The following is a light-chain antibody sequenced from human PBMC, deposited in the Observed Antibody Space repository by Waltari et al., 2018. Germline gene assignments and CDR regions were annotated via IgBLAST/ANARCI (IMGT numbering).Light chain of an antibody. Sequence: QSALTQPASVSGSPGQSITISCTGTSSDIGTYNYVSSYPQPPGKAPKMMIYEVTKRPSGVSYRFSGSKSGNTASLTISGLRAEDEADYYCSSHANTYNFAHVVFGGGTKLTVL. CDR1: SSDIGTYNY. CDR2: EVT. CDR3: SSHANTYNFAHVV. V-gene: IGLV2-23*02. J-gene: IGLJ2*01.